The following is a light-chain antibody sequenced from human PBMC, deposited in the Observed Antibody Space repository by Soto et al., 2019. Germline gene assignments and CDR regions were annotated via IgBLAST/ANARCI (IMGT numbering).Light chain of an antibody. J-gene: IGLJ3*02. CDR1: SSNIGAGYD. CDR2: ANS. CDR3: QSYDNSLSGLV. Sequence: QSVLTQPPSVSGAPGQRVTISCTGSSSNIGAGYDVQWYQQLPGTAPRLLIHANSNRPSGVPDRLSGSKSGTSGSLAITGLQAEDEGDYYFQSYDNSLSGLVVGGGTKLTVL. V-gene: IGLV1-40*01.